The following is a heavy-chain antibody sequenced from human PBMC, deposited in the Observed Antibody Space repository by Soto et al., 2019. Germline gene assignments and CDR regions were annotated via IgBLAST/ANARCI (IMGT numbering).Heavy chain of an antibody. Sequence: GASVKVSCKASGYTFTSYYMHWVRQAPGQGLEWMGIINPSGGSTSYAQKFQGRVTMTRDTSTSTVYMELSSLRSEDTAVYYCARSSSSWYLGYYYYGMDVWGQGTTVTAP. D-gene: IGHD6-13*01. CDR1: GYTFTSYY. CDR2: INPSGGST. V-gene: IGHV1-46*01. J-gene: IGHJ6*02. CDR3: ARSSSSWYLGYYYYGMDV.